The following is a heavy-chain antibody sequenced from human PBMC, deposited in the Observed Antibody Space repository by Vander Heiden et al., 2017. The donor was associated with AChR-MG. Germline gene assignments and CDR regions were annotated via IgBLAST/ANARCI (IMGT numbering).Heavy chain of an antibody. CDR2: IIPIFGTA. CDR1: GGTYSSYA. J-gene: IGHJ4*02. V-gene: IGHV1-69*01. D-gene: IGHD1-26*01. Sequence: QVQLVQSGAEVKKPGSSVKVPCKASGGTYSSYAISWVRQAPGQGLEWMGGIIPIFGTANYAQKFQGRVTITADESTSTAYMELSSLRSEDTAVYYCARRGSYSDFDYWGQGTLVTVSS. CDR3: ARRGSYSDFDY.